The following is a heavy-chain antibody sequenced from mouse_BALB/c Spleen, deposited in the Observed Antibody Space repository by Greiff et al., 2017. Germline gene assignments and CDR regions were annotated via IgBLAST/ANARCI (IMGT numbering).Heavy chain of an antibody. J-gene: IGHJ3*01. Sequence: QVQLQQSGAELMKPGASVKISCKATGYTFSSYWIEWVKQRPGHGLEWIGEILPGSGSTNYNEKFKGKATFTADTSSNTAYMQLSSLTSEDSAVYYCARSEGNYGFAYWGQGTLVTVSA. CDR1: GYTFSSYW. V-gene: IGHV1-9*01. CDR3: ARSEGNYGFAY. D-gene: IGHD2-1*01. CDR2: ILPGSGST.